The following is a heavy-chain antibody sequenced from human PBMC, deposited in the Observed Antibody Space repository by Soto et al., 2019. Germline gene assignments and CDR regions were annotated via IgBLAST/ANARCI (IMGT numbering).Heavy chain of an antibody. V-gene: IGHV2-5*01. J-gene: IGHJ5*02. CDR1: GFSFGVSGVG. Sequence: QITLKESGPTLAKPTQTLTLTCTFSGFSFGVSGVGVGWIRQPSGRALEWLGLVFWNDDKRYSPSLESRLTLTKHTSNNQVVLTGTTLDPGDTGTYYCARAYTYDFDPWGQGTLVTVSS. CDR3: ARAYTYDFDP. CDR2: VFWNDDK. D-gene: IGHD3-3*01.